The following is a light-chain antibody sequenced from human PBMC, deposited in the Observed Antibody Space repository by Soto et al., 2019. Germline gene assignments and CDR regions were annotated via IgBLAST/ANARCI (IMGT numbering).Light chain of an antibody. V-gene: IGLV2-14*01. CDR1: SSDVGTYNY. J-gene: IGLJ2*01. Sequence: QSALTQPASVSGSPGQSITISCTGTSSDVGTYNYVSWYQQHAGKVPKLMIYDVSNRPSGVSDRFSGSKSGNTASLTISGLQAEDEADYYCTSYTSSRTLVFGGGTQLTVL. CDR3: TSYTSSRTLV. CDR2: DVS.